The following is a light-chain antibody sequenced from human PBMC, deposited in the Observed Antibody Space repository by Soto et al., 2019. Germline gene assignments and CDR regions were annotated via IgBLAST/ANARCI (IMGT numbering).Light chain of an antibody. J-gene: IGLJ2*01. Sequence: QAVLTQPPSASGSPGQSVTISCTGTSSDVGGYNYVSWYQQHPGKAPKLMIYEVSKRPSGVPDRFSGSKSGNTASLTVSGLQAEDEADYYRSSYAGSDNFEGVFGGGTKLTVL. CDR3: SSYAGSDNFEGV. V-gene: IGLV2-8*01. CDR1: SSDVGGYNY. CDR2: EVS.